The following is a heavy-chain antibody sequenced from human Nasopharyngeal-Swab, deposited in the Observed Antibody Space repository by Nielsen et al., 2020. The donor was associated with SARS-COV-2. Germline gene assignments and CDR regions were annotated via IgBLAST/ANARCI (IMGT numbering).Heavy chain of an antibody. D-gene: IGHD2-15*01. CDR3: ARPAYCSGGSCNYYYGMDV. CDR2: IYPGDSDT. V-gene: IGHV5-51*01. J-gene: IGHJ6*02. CDR1: GYSFTSYW. Sequence: ESLKISCKGSGYSFTSYWIGWVRQMPGKGLEWMVIIYPGDSDTRYSPSFQGQVTISADKSISTAYLQWSSLKASDTAMYYCARPAYCSGGSCNYYYGMDVWGQGTTVTVSS.